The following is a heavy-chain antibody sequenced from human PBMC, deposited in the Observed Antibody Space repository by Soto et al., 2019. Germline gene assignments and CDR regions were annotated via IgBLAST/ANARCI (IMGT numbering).Heavy chain of an antibody. V-gene: IGHV1-18*04. CDR3: AREVLLELRSETYYYYGMDV. CDR2: FSAYNGNT. Sequence: AAVKICCKASLYTCTSYGIGWVRQAPGQWLEWMGWFSAYNGNTNYAQKLQGRVTMTTDTSTSTAYMELRSLSSDDTAVYYCAREVLLELRSETYYYYGMDVWG. J-gene: IGHJ6*02. D-gene: IGHD1-7*01. CDR1: LYTCTSYG.